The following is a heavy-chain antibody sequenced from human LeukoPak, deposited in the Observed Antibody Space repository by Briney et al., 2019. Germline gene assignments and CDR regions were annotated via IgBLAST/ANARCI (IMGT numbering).Heavy chain of an antibody. CDR3: ARALRAPDY. CDR2: INHSGST. D-gene: IGHD3-16*01. Sequence: SETLSLTCAVYGGSFSGYYWSWIRQPPGKGLERIGEINHSGSTNYNPSLKSRVTISVDTSKNQFSLKLSSVTAADTAVYYCARALRAPDYWGQGTLVTVSS. J-gene: IGHJ4*02. CDR1: GGSFSGYY. V-gene: IGHV4-34*01.